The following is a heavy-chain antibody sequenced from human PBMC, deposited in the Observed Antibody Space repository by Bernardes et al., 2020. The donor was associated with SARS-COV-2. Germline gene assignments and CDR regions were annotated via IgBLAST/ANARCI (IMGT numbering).Heavy chain of an antibody. Sequence: GGSLRLSCAASGFIFSSYGMSWVRQAPGKGLEWVSIISGSGGSTYYADSVKGRFTISRDNSKNTLYLQMNSLRAEDTAVYYCAKRNMAAAGKYYFYGMDVWGQGTTVTVSS. CDR2: ISGSGGST. V-gene: IGHV3-23*01. D-gene: IGHD6-13*01. J-gene: IGHJ6*02. CDR1: GFIFSSYG. CDR3: AKRNMAAAGKYYFYGMDV.